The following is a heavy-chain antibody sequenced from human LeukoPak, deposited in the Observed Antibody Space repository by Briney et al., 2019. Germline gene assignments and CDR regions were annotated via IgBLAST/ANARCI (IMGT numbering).Heavy chain of an antibody. V-gene: IGHV4-39*01. CDR2: IYHSGST. D-gene: IGHD3-22*01. J-gene: IGHJ4*02. CDR1: GGSISSSSYS. Sequence: SETLSLTCTVSGGSISSSSYSWSWIRQPPGKGLEWIGYIYHSGSTYYNPSLKSRVTISVDTSKNQFSLKLSSVTAADTAVYYCARRVSDPLKVDYWGQGTLVTVSS. CDR3: ARRVSDPLKVDY.